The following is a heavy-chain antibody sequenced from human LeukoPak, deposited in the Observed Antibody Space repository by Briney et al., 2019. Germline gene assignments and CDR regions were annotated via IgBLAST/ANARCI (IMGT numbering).Heavy chain of an antibody. Sequence: PPETLSLTCTVSGGSISSSSYYWGWIRQPPGKGLEWIGSIYYSGSTYYNPSLKSRVTISVDTSKNQFSLKLSSVTAADTAVYYCARGISDSSGYFVDYWGQGTLVTVSS. CDR1: GGSISSSSYY. V-gene: IGHV4-39*07. CDR2: IYYSGST. J-gene: IGHJ4*02. CDR3: ARGISDSSGYFVDY. D-gene: IGHD3-22*01.